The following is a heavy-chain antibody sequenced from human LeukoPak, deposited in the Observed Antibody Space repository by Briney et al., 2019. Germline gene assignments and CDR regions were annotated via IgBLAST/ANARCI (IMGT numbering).Heavy chain of an antibody. CDR2: IKPKTDGETT. D-gene: IGHD2-21*01. J-gene: IGHJ4*02. Sequence: GESLRLSCAASGFTFSNAYMNWVRQAPGKGLEWVGRIKPKTDGETTEYAAPVKGRFSISRDDSKNMLYLQMNSLKTEDTAVYYCITPLPYSAQGGQGTLVAVSS. V-gene: IGHV3-15*07. CDR3: ITPLPYSAQ. CDR1: GFTFSNAY.